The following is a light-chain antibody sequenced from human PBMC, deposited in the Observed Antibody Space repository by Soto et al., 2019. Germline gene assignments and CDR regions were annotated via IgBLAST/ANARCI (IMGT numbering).Light chain of an antibody. J-gene: IGKJ2*01. CDR2: GAS. CDR1: LTISTY. Sequence: DLQMTQSPSSLSASVGERVTLTCRASLTISTYVNWYQQKPGKAPTLLIYGASNLQSGVPSRFSGDGSKTEFTLTISSLQPEDFATYHCQQSYNPPYTFGQGTKLEIK. V-gene: IGKV1-39*01. CDR3: QQSYNPPYT.